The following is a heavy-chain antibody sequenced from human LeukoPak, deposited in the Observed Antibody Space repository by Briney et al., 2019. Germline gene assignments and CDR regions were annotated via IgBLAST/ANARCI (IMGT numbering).Heavy chain of an antibody. V-gene: IGHV1-18*01. CDR3: ARDRSSIPYYDILTGYSGLDY. Sequence: ASVKVSCKASGYTFTSYGISWVRQAPGQGLEWMGWISAYNGNTNCAQKLQGRVTMTTDTSTSTAYMELRSLRSDDTAVYYCARDRSSIPYYDILTGYSGLDYWGQGTLVTVSS. J-gene: IGHJ4*02. CDR1: GYTFTSYG. D-gene: IGHD3-9*01. CDR2: ISAYNGNT.